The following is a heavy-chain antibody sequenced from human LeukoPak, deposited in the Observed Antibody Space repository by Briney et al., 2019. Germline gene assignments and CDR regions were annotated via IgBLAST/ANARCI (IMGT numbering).Heavy chain of an antibody. Sequence: GGSLRLSCVASGFTLSTYAMHWVRQAPGKGLEWVAVISHDGSSKYYADSVKGRFTISRDNSKNTLYLQMNSLRSEDTAVYYCARGNGAVAPVPPAMPPYYYYPMDVWGQGTTVTVSS. V-gene: IGHV3-30*04. CDR1: GFTLSTYA. D-gene: IGHD2-2*01. J-gene: IGHJ6*02. CDR3: ARGNGAVAPVPPAMPPYYYYPMDV. CDR2: ISHDGSSK.